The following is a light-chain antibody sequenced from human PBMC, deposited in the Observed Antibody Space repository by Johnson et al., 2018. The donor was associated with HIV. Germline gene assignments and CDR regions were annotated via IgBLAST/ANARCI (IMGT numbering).Light chain of an antibody. CDR1: SSNIANKY. CDR3: GTWASSLSALYV. CDR2: ENN. V-gene: IGLV1-51*02. J-gene: IGLJ1*01. Sequence: QSVLTQPPSVSAAPGQKVTISCSGSSSNIANKYVSWYRQLPGTAPQLLIYENNKRPSGIPDRFSGSKSGTSATLAITGLQTGDEADYYCGTWASSLSALYVFGTGTKVTVL.